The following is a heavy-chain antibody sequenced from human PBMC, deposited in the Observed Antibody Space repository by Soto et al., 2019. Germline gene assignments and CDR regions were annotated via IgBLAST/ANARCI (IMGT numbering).Heavy chain of an antibody. J-gene: IGHJ6*02. Sequence: GESLKISCKGSGYSFTSYWISWVRQMPGKGLEWMGRIDPSDSYTNYSPSSQGHVTISADKSISTAYLQWSSLKASDTAMYYCARHLMYEFSYYYYYGMDVWGQGTTVTVSS. CDR1: GYSFTSYW. V-gene: IGHV5-10-1*01. CDR2: IDPSDSYT. D-gene: IGHD2-8*01. CDR3: ARHLMYEFSYYYYYGMDV.